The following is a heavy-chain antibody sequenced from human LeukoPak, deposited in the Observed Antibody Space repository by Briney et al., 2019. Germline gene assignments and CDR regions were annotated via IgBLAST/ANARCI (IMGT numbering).Heavy chain of an antibody. CDR1: GYTFTSYG. J-gene: IGHJ4*02. V-gene: IGHV1-18*01. CDR2: ISAYNGNT. D-gene: IGHD3-22*01. Sequence: ASVKVSCKASGYTFTSYGISWVRQAPGQGLEWMGWISAYNGNTNYAQKFQGRVTMTRDTSISTAYMELSRLRSDDTAVYYCARVSDYYDSSGYYYDYWGQGTLVTVSS. CDR3: ARVSDYYDSSGYYYDY.